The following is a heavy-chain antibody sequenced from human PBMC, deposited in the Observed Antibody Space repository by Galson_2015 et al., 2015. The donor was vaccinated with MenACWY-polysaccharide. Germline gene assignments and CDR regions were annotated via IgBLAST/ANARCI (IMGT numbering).Heavy chain of an antibody. J-gene: IGHJ4*02. CDR1: GLTFSSYG. D-gene: IGHD4-17*01. CDR3: ARGHYGLDQ. Sequence: SLRLSCAGSGLTFSSYGMGWVRQAPGKGLQWISWIDKSGRNIYYEDSLKGRFTISRDNARNSLYLQMNSLRAEDMAVYYCARGHYGLDQWGQGTLVTVSP. V-gene: IGHV3-48*04. CDR2: IDKSGRNI.